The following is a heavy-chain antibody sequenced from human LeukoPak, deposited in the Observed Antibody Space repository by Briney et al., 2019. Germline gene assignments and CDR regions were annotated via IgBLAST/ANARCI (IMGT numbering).Heavy chain of an antibody. J-gene: IGHJ4*02. V-gene: IGHV4-59*01. D-gene: IGHD6-19*01. Sequence: SETLSLTCTVSGGSISSYYWSWIRQPPGKGLGWIGYIYYSGSTNYNPSLKSRVTISVDTSKSQFSLKLSSVTAADTAVYYCARSIAVAGTGDSWGQGTLVTVSS. CDR3: ARSIAVAGTGDS. CDR1: GGSISSYY. CDR2: IYYSGST.